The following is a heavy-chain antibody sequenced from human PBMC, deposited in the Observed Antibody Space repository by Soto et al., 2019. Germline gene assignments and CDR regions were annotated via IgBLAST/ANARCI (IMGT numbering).Heavy chain of an antibody. J-gene: IGHJ5*02. CDR3: ARIPSP. CDR1: GGSISIGGYS. Sequence: QLQLQESGSGLVKPSQTLSLTCAVSGGSISIGGYSWSWIRQQPGKGLEWIGYIYHSGSTYYNPSLRSRVTISVDRSKHQFSLKLSSVTAAERAVYYCARIPSPWGQGTLVTVSS. CDR2: IYHSGST. D-gene: IGHD2-21*01. V-gene: IGHV4-30-2*01.